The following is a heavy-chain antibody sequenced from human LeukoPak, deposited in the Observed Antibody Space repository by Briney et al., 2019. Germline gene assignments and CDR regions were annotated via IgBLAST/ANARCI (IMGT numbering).Heavy chain of an antibody. CDR3: ARGTWEAAARPYSFDT. Sequence: ASVTVSYTAFRYSFTSSVIHWVGQAAGQGREGMGWIGGYYCDTNYAQKFQGRVTMTTDTSTSTAYMELRSLRSNDAAVYCGARGTWEAAARPYSFDTWGQGTLVTVSS. CDR2: IGGYYCDT. J-gene: IGHJ4*02. CDR1: RYSFTSSV. V-gene: IGHV1-18*01. D-gene: IGHD1-26*01.